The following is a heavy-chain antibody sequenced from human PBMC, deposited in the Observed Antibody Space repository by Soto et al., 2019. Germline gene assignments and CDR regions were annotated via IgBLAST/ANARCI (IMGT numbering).Heavy chain of an antibody. CDR3: ARDDVLCAGGRCYGLPLDV. D-gene: IGHD2-15*01. Sequence: GGSLRLSCAASGFTVSSKYMSWVRQAPGKGLEWVSLIQSGGPTYYADSVKGRFTISRDTSENTLHLQMDSLRAEDTAVYYCARDDVLCAGGRCYGLPLDVWGKGTTVTVSS. V-gene: IGHV3-66*01. CDR1: GFTVSSKY. CDR2: IQSGGPT. J-gene: IGHJ6*04.